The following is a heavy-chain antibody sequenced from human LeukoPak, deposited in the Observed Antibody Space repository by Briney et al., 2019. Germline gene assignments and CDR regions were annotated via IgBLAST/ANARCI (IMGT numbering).Heavy chain of an antibody. D-gene: IGHD1-1*01. CDR3: ARDRGWNDVNRWFDP. J-gene: IGHJ5*02. CDR2: ISTDNGNT. CDR1: GYTFTSYG. Sequence: ASVKVSCKASGYTFTSYGISWVRQAPGQGLEWMGWISTDNGNTNYVQKLQGRVTMTTDTPTSTAYMELRSLRSDDTAVYYRARDRGWNDVNRWFDPWGQGTLVTVSS. V-gene: IGHV1-18*01.